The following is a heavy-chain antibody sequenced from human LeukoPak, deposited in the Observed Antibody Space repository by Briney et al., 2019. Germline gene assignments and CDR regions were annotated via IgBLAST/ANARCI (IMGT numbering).Heavy chain of an antibody. CDR3: TRDRSRAEDD. Sequence: GGSLRLSCAASGFTFSGHWMSWVRQAPGQGLEWVANINQGGSDKYYVDSVKGRFTISRDNANNLLYLQMNSLRGEDTAVYYCTRDRSRAEDDWGQGTLVTISS. CDR2: INQGGSDK. CDR1: GFTFSGHW. D-gene: IGHD1-14*01. V-gene: IGHV3-7*01. J-gene: IGHJ4*02.